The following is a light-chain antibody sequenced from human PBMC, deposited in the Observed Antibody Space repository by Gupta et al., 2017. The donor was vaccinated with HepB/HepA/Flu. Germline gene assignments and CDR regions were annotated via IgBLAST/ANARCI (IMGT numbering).Light chain of an antibody. J-gene: IGKJ1*01. CDR3: QQYYSTPLA. Sequence: DIVMTQSSASMAVSLGEMGTINCKSSQSVLYSSNNKNYLACYQQKPGQPPKLLIYWASTRESGVPDRFSGSGSGTDFTLTISSLQAEDVAVYYCQQYYSTPLAFGQGTKVEIK. CDR1: QSVLYSSNNKNY. CDR2: WAS. V-gene: IGKV4-1*01.